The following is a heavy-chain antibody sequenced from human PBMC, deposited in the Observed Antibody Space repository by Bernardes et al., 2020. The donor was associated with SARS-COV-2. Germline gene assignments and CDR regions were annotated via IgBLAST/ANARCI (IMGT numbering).Heavy chain of an antibody. CDR3: ARSYCGAATCNHNWFDL. CDR2: VYYTGSA. V-gene: IGHV4-39*01. Sequence: SETLSLTCTVSVGSISSSSYYWGWRRQPPGKGLEWIGSVYYTGSANYNPSLRSRVIISPDTSRIQFSLRLSSVTAADTAVYYCARSYCGAATCNHNWFDLWGQGTLVTVSS. D-gene: IGHD2-21*01. J-gene: IGHJ5*02. CDR1: VGSISSSSYY.